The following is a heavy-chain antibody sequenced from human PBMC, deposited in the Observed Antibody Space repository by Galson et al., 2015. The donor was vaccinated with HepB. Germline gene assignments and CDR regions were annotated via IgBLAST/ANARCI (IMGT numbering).Heavy chain of an antibody. CDR3: ARALTYYDILTGYYPQFYFDY. CDR1: GGTFSSYA. Sequence: SVKVSCKASGGTFSSYAISWVRQAPGQGLEWMGGIIPIFGTANYAQKFQGRFTITADESTSTAYMELSSLRSEDTAVYYCARALTYYDILTGYYPQFYFDYWGQGTLVTVSS. J-gene: IGHJ4*02. D-gene: IGHD3-9*01. CDR2: IIPIFGTA. V-gene: IGHV1-69*13.